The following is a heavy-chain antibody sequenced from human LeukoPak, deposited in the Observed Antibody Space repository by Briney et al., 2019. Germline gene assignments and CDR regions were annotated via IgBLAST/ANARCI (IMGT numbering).Heavy chain of an antibody. CDR2: ISWNSGSI. V-gene: IGHV3-9*01. J-gene: IGHJ4*02. Sequence: PGGSLRLSCAASGFTFDDYAMPWVRQAPGKGLEWVSGISWNSGSIGYADSVKGRFTISRDNAKNSLYLQMNSLRAEDTALYYCAKARKQWLAFFDYWGQGTLVTVSS. CDR1: GFTFDDYA. CDR3: AKARKQWLAFFDY. D-gene: IGHD6-19*01.